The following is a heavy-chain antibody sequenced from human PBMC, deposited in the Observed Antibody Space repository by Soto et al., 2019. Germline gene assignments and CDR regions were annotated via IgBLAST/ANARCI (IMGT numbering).Heavy chain of an antibody. V-gene: IGHV3-33*01. CDR2: IWYDGSNK. CDR1: GFTFSSYG. Sequence: QVQLVESGGGVVQPGRSLRLSCAASGFTFSSYGMHWVRQAPGKGLEWVAVIWYDGSNKYYADSVKGRFTISRDNSKNTLYLQMNSLRAEDTAVYYCAARGEGGELPYYFDYWGQGTLVTVSS. D-gene: IGHD2-21*01. J-gene: IGHJ4*02. CDR3: AARGEGGELPYYFDY.